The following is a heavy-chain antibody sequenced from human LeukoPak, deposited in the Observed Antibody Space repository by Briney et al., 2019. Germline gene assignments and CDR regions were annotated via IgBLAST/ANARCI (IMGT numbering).Heavy chain of an antibody. CDR2: IIQDGSEK. V-gene: IGHV3-7*01. J-gene: IGHJ4*02. CDR1: GFTFERFW. CDR3: AREGSNAISHAADH. Sequence: GGSLRLSCAASGFTFERFWMTWVRQAPGKGLEWVAIIIQDGSEKYYADSVRGRFTISRDNAKNSLNLQLNSLRVEDTAVYFCAREGSNAISHAADHWGQGTLVTVSS. D-gene: IGHD2-21*01.